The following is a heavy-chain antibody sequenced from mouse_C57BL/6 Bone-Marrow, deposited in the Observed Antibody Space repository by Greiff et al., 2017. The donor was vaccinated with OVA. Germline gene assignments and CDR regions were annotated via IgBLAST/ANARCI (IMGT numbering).Heavy chain of an antibody. V-gene: IGHV1-50*01. Sequence: QVQLQQQPGAELVKPGASVKLSCKASGYTFTSYWMQWVKQRPGQGLEWIGEIDPSDSLTNYNQKFKGKATLTVDTSSSTAYMQLSSLTSEDSAVYYCARYYYGSSYPDDWGQGTSVTVSS. CDR2: IDPSDSLT. J-gene: IGHJ4*01. CDR3: ARYYYGSSYPDD. D-gene: IGHD1-1*01. CDR1: GYTFTSYW.